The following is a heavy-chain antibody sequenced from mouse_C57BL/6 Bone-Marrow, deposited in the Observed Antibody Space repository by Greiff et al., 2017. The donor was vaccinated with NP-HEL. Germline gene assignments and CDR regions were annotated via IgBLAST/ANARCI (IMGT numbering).Heavy chain of an antibody. V-gene: IGHV1-69*01. CDR1: GYTFTSYW. Sequence: QVQLQQPGAELVMPGASVKLSCKASGYTFTSYWMHWVKQRPGQGLEWIGEIDPSDSYTNYNQKFKGKSTLTVDTSSSTAYMQLSSLTSEDSAVYYWARENYYGSFYAMDYWGQGTSVTVSS. CDR2: IDPSDSYT. CDR3: ARENYYGSFYAMDY. D-gene: IGHD1-1*01. J-gene: IGHJ4*01.